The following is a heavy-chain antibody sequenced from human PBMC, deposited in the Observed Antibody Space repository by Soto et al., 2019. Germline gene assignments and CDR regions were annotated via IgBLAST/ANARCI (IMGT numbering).Heavy chain of an antibody. CDR2: ISSSSSYI. CDR1: GFTFSSYS. D-gene: IGHD2-8*01. V-gene: IGHV3-21*01. CDR3: ARSGLVYLDY. Sequence: AGGSLRLSCAASGFTFSSYSMNWVRQAPGKGLEWVSSISSSSSYIYYADSVKGRFTIPRDNAKHSLYLQMNSLRAEDTAVYYCARSGLVYLDYWGEGELVTVSS. J-gene: IGHJ4*02.